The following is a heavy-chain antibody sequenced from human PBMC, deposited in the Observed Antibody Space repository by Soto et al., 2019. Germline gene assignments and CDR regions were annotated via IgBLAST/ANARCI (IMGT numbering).Heavy chain of an antibody. V-gene: IGHV4-30-4*01. Sequence: SETLSLTCTVSGASISSGDYYWSWIRQPPGKGLEWIGYIYYSGSTYYNPSLKSRVTISVDTSKNQFSLILSSVTAADTAVYYCARDRGRLWFGYWGQGTLVTVSS. CDR3: ARDRGRLWFGY. CDR1: GASISSGDYY. CDR2: IYYSGST. J-gene: IGHJ5*01. D-gene: IGHD3-16*01.